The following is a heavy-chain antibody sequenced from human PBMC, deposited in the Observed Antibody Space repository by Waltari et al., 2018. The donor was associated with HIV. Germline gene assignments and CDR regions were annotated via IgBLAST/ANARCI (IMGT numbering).Heavy chain of an antibody. D-gene: IGHD3-22*01. V-gene: IGHV1-2*02. Sequence: QVQLVQSGAEVKKPGASVKVSCKASGYTFTGYYMHWVRQAPGQGLEWKGWINPNSGGTNYAQKFQGRVTMTRDTSISTAYMELSRLRSDDTAVYYCARGLTMIVVVTPGAFDIWGQGTMVTVSS. J-gene: IGHJ3*02. CDR3: ARGLTMIVVVTPGAFDI. CDR1: GYTFTGYY. CDR2: INPNSGGT.